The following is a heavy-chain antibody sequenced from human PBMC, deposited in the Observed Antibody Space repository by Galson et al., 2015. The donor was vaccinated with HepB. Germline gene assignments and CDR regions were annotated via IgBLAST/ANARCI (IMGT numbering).Heavy chain of an antibody. CDR1: GFTFSSYA. Sequence: SLRLSCAASGFTFSSYAMHWVRQAPGKGLEWVAVIWYDGSNKYYADSVKGRFTISRDNSKNTLYLQMNSLRAEDTAVYYCARQTGITMVQGVIGPDDYWGQGTLVTVSS. J-gene: IGHJ4*02. V-gene: IGHV3-33*08. D-gene: IGHD3-10*01. CDR3: ARQTGITMVQGVIGPDDY. CDR2: IWYDGSNK.